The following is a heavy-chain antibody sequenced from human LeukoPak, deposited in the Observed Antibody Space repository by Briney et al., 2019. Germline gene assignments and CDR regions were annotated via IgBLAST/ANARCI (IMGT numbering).Heavy chain of an antibody. CDR1: GSSFNSYW. CDR3: ARRDGYDSTTFDY. V-gene: IGHV5-51*01. J-gene: IGHJ4*02. Sequence: GASLKISCKCSGSSFNSYWIGWVRQLPGKGLEWMGIIHPGDSDTRYSPSFQGQVTISADKSISTAYLQWSILKASDTAMYYCARRDGYDSTTFDYWGQGTLVTVSS. CDR2: IHPGDSDT. D-gene: IGHD5-24*01.